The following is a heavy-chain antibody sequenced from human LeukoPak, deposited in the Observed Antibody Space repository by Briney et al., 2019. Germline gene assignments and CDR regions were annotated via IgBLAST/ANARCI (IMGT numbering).Heavy chain of an antibody. V-gene: IGHV4-59*01. J-gene: IGHJ3*02. D-gene: IGHD3-10*01. CDR2: IHYIGNT. CDR3: ARGGGLLWFGELGDI. Sequence: SETLSLTCTVSGGSITTSYLSWIRQPPGKGLEWIGCIHYIGNTHYNPSLESRVTISVDTSKNHFSLKLNSVTAADTAVYYCARGGGLLWFGELGDIWGQGTMVTVSS. CDR1: GGSITTSY.